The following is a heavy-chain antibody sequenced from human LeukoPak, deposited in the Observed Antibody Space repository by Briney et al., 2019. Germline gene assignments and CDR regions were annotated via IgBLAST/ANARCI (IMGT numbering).Heavy chain of an antibody. V-gene: IGHV3-53*01. CDR2: IYSGGST. J-gene: IGHJ4*02. Sequence: PGGSLRLSCAASGFTVSSNYMSWVRQAPGKGLEWVSVIYSGGSTYYADSVKGRFTISRDNSKNTLYLQMNSLRAEDTAVYYCARDIYDSSGYYSDYWGQGTLATVSS. CDR1: GFTVSSNY. D-gene: IGHD3-22*01. CDR3: ARDIYDSSGYYSDY.